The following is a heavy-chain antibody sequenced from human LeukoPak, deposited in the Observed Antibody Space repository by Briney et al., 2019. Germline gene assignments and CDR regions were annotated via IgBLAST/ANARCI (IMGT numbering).Heavy chain of an antibody. V-gene: IGHV4-4*07. CDR2: IYTSGST. CDR3: ARDLGYCSSTSCYNWFDP. CDR1: GGSTSSYY. Sequence: SETLSLTCTVSGGSTSSYYWSWIRQPAGKGLEWIGRIYTSGSTNYNPSLKSRVTMSVDTSKNQFSLKLSSVTAADTAVYYCARDLGYCSSTSCYNWFDPWGQGTLVTVFS. J-gene: IGHJ5*02. D-gene: IGHD2-2*01.